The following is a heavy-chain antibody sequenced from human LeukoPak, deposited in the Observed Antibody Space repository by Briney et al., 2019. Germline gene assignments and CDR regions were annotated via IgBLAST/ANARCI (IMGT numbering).Heavy chain of an antibody. J-gene: IGHJ4*02. D-gene: IGHD2-15*01. CDR3: ARKRGYCSGGSCSAAYYFDY. CDR2: INHSGST. V-gene: IGHV4-34*01. CDR1: GFTVSSNY. Sequence: GSLRLSCAASGFTVSSNYMSWVRQAPGKGLEWIGEINHSGSTNYNPSLKSRVTISVDTSKNQFSLKLSSVTAADTAVYYCARKRGYCSGGSCSAAYYFDYWGQGTLVTVSS.